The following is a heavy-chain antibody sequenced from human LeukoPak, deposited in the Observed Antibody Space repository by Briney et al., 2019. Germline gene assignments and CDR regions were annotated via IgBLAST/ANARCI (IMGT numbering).Heavy chain of an antibody. D-gene: IGHD6-13*01. J-gene: IGHJ4*02. CDR3: ASSIVADGTSPFDY. CDR2: INHSGST. V-gene: IGHV4-34*01. CDR1: GGSFSGYY. Sequence: PSETLSLTCAVYGGSFSGYYWSWIRQPPGKGLEWIGEINHSGSTNYNPSLKSRVTISVDTSKNQFSLKLSSVTAADTAVYYCASSIVADGTSPFDYWGQGTLVTVSS.